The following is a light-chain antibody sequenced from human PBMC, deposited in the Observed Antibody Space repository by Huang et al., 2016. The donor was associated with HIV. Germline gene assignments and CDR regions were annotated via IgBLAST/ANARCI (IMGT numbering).Light chain of an antibody. J-gene: IGKJ5*01. CDR1: QSVNSY. CDR3: QQRKYWPPST. Sequence: TVFTQSPATLSLSPWEISTLSCRASQSVNSYLAWYQQKPGQTPRILIYDASNRANGRPARLSGSRTGTDFTQNISSLEPEDFAGYYCQQRKYWPPSTFGQGTRVEMK. CDR2: DAS. V-gene: IGKV3-11*01.